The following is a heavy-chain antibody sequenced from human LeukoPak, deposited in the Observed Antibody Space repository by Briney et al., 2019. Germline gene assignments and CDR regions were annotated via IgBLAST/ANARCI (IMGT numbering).Heavy chain of an antibody. D-gene: IGHD3-22*01. J-gene: IGHJ4*02. Sequence: GGSLRLSCAASGFIFSDYYMSWIRQPPGKGLEWVSYITSSGSTIYYADSVKGRFTISKDNAKNSLYLQMNSLRAEDTAVYYCAREKYYYDTTYYYVTYFDYWGQGTLVTVSS. CDR1: GFIFSDYY. V-gene: IGHV3-11*01. CDR2: ITSSGSTI. CDR3: AREKYYYDTTYYYVTYFDY.